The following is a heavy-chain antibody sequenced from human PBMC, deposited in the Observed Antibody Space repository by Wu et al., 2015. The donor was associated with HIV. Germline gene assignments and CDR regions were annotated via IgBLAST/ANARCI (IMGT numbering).Heavy chain of an antibody. D-gene: IGHD3-22*01. CDR1: GYTFTGYY. J-gene: IGHJ1*01. Sequence: QVQLVQSGAEVKKPGASVKVSCKASGYTFTGYYMHWVRQAPGQGLEWMGWINPNSGGTNYAQKFQGRVTMTRDTSISTAYMELSRLRSDDTAVYYCARGYFMIVVGGHFQHWGQGTLVTVSS. V-gene: IGHV1-2*02. CDR3: ARGYFMIVVGGHFQH. CDR2: INPNSGGT.